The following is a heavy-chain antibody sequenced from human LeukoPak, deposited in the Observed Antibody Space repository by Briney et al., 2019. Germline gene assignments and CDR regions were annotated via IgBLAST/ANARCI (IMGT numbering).Heavy chain of an antibody. V-gene: IGHV5-51*01. CDR2: IYPGDSDT. CDR1: GYSFTSYW. CDR3: ARNVDYHGSGSSLGPLYY. Sequence: GESLKISCKGSGYSFTSYWIGWVRQMPGKGLEWMGIIYPGDSDTRYSPSFQGQVTISADKSISTAYLQWSSLKASDTAMYYCARNVDYHGSGSSLGPLYYWGQGTLGTVSP. J-gene: IGHJ4*02. D-gene: IGHD3-10*01.